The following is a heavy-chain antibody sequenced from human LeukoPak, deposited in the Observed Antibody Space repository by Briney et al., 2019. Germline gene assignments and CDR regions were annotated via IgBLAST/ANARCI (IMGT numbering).Heavy chain of an antibody. CDR1: GYTFTGYY. D-gene: IGHD3-22*01. CDR3: ARADSNYYDSSGYSSHFDL. J-gene: IGHJ2*01. CDR2: INPTSGGT. Sequence: ASVNVSYKASGYTFTGYYMHWVRQAPGQGLEWMGWINPTSGGTNYAQKFQGRVTMTTDTSTSTAYMELRSLRSDDTAVYYCARADSNYYDSSGYSSHFDLWGRGTLVTVSS. V-gene: IGHV1-2*02.